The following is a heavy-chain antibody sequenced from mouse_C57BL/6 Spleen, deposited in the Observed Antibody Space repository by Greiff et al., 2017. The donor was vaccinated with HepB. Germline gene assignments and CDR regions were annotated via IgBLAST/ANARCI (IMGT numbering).Heavy chain of an antibody. Sequence: EVQLVESGGGLVKPGGSLKLSCAASGFTFSSYAMSWVRQTPEKRLEWVATISDGGSYTYYPDNVKGRFTISRDNAKNNLYLQMSHLKSEDTAMYYCAREPGPRYFDVWGTGTTVTVSS. V-gene: IGHV5-4*01. CDR3: AREPGPRYFDV. J-gene: IGHJ1*03. CDR2: ISDGGSYT. CDR1: GFTFSSYA.